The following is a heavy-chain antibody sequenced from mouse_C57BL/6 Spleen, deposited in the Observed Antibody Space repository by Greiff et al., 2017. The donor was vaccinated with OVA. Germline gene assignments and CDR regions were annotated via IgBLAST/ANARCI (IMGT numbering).Heavy chain of an antibody. CDR3: ARQLGRYFDV. Sequence: DVMLVESGGGLVQPGGSLKLSCAASGFTFSDYYMYWVRQTPEKRLEWVAYISNGGGSTYYPDTVKGRFTISRDNAKNTLYLQMSRLKSEDTAMYYCARQLGRYFDVWGTGTTVTVSS. V-gene: IGHV5-12*01. CDR2: ISNGGGST. CDR1: GFTFSDYY. J-gene: IGHJ1*03. D-gene: IGHD4-1*01.